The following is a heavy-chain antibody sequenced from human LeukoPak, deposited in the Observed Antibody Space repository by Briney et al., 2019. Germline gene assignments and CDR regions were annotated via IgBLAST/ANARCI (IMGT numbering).Heavy chain of an antibody. CDR1: GFMFDDYA. CDR2: ISWNSGNI. V-gene: IGHV3-9*01. CDR3: AKDIYCSGGSCWAFDI. J-gene: IGHJ3*02. D-gene: IGHD2-15*01. Sequence: PGRSLRLSCAASGFMFDDYAMHWVRQAPGKGLEWVSGISWNSGNIGYADSVKGRFTISRDNAKNSLYLQMNSLRAEDTALYYCAKDIYCSGGSCWAFDIWGQGTMVTVSS.